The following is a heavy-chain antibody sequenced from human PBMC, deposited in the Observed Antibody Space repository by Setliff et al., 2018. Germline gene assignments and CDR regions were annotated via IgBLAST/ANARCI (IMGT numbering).Heavy chain of an antibody. D-gene: IGHD4-17*01. CDR2: ISDDGSNE. Sequence: GGSLRLSCAASGFTVSSFSMHWVRQAPVKGLDWVATISDDGSNEFYADSVKGRFTVFRDNSKNTLYLQMSSLRAEDTAPYYCARDPNGDYVGAFDPWGQGILVTVSS. J-gene: IGHJ5*02. V-gene: IGHV3-30*03. CDR3: ARDPNGDYVGAFDP. CDR1: GFTVSSFS.